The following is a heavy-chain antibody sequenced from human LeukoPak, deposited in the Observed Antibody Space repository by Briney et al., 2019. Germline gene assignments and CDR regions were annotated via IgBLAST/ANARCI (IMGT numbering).Heavy chain of an antibody. CDR3: ARTTMVRGTYYMDV. V-gene: IGHV4-59*01. D-gene: IGHD3-10*01. CDR1: GASITDYY. J-gene: IGHJ6*03. CDR2: IYHSGVT. Sequence: SETLSLTCTVSGASITDYYWSWIRQSPGKGLEWIGYIYHSGVTDYNPSLKSRVNISLDTSKNQFSLKLTSVTAADTAVYYCARTTMVRGTYYMDVWGKGTTVTISS.